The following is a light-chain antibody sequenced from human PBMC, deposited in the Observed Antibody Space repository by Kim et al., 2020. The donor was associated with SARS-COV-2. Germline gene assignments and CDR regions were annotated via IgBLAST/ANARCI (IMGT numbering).Light chain of an antibody. V-gene: IGLV3-1*01. Sequence: YELTQPPSVSVSPGQTASITCSGYKLGDKYVSWYQQKPGQSPVVVSYQDNQRPSGIPERFSGSNSGNTATLPISGTQAMDEADYYCQAWASSTHTYVFG. CDR2: QDN. J-gene: IGLJ1*01. CDR1: KLGDKY. CDR3: QAWASSTHTYV.